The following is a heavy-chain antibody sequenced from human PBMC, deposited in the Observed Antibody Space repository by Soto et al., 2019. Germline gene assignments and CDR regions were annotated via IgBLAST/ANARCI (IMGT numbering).Heavy chain of an antibody. J-gene: IGHJ6*02. CDR2: INTYNGNT. V-gene: IGHV1-18*01. D-gene: IGHD3-16*01. CDR3: AMVDVYVTPSPQDV. Sequence: QVQLVQSRAEVKNPGASVKVSCKASGYSFTRYGIAWARQAPGQGLEWMGWINTYNGNTNYAQNLQGRVTLTTDTSTSTADMELTSLRSNDTAIYYCAMVDVYVTPSPQDVWGQWTTVIVSS. CDR1: GYSFTRYG.